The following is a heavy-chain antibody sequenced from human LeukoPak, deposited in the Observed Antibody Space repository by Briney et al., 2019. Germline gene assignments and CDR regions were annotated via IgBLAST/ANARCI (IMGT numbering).Heavy chain of an antibody. CDR1: GFTFSSYS. D-gene: IGHD3-22*01. V-gene: IGHV3-21*01. CDR2: ISSSSSYI. Sequence: GGSLRLSCACSGFTFSSYSMNWVRQAPGKGLEWVSSISSSSSYIYYADSVKGRFTISRDNAKNSLYLQMNSLRAEDTAVYYCARLEGSKDYYDRYYYYMDVWGKGTTVTVSS. CDR3: ARLEGSKDYYDRYYYYMDV. J-gene: IGHJ6*03.